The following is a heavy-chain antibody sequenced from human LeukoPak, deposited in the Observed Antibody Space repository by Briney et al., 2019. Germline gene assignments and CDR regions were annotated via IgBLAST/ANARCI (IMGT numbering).Heavy chain of an antibody. Sequence: GGSLRLSCAASGFTFSSYSMNWVRQAPGKGLEWVSSISSSSSYIYYADSVKGRFTISRDNAKSSLYLQMNSLRAEDTAVYYCARDQKEYSSSAGDYWGQGTPVTVSS. CDR2: ISSSSSYI. CDR3: ARDQKEYSSSAGDY. V-gene: IGHV3-21*01. D-gene: IGHD6-6*01. CDR1: GFTFSSYS. J-gene: IGHJ4*02.